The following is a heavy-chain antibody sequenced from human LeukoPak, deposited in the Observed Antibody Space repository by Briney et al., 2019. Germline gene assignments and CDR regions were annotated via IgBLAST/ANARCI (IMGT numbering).Heavy chain of an antibody. D-gene: IGHD3-10*02. V-gene: IGHV3-7*01. J-gene: IGHJ6*04. CDR3: AELGITMIGGV. CDR1: GFTFSSYW. Sequence: GGSLRLSCAASGFTFSSYWMSWVRQAPGKGLEWVANIKQDGSEKYYVDSVKGRFTISRDDAKNSLYLQMNSLRAEDTAVYYCAELGITMIGGVWGKGTTVTISS. CDR2: IKQDGSEK.